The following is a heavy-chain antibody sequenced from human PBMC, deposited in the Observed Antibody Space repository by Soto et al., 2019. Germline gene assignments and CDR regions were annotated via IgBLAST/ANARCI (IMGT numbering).Heavy chain of an antibody. CDR3: AGGIAARPSGWFDP. V-gene: IGHV1-8*01. D-gene: IGHD6-6*01. J-gene: IGHJ5*02. Sequence: QVQLVQSEAEVKKPGASVKVSCKASGYTFTSYDINWVRQATGQGLEWMGWMNPNSGNTGYAQKFQGRVTMTRNTSISTAYMELSSLRSEDTAVYYCAGGIAARPSGWFDPWGQGTLVTVSS. CDR1: GYTFTSYD. CDR2: MNPNSGNT.